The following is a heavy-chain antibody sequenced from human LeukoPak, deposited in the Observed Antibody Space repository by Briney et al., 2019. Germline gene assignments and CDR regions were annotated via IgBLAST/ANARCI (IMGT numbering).Heavy chain of an antibody. CDR1: GFTVSNNY. Sequence: PGGSLRLYCAASGFTVSNNYVTWVRQAPGKGLEWFAVIYSGGTTYYADSVKGRFTISRDNSKNTLYLQMNSLRAEDTAVYYCARSIGGLGTSSPIDYWGQGTLVTVSS. CDR2: IYSGGTT. V-gene: IGHV3-53*01. CDR3: ARSIGGLGTSSPIDY. D-gene: IGHD2-2*01. J-gene: IGHJ4*02.